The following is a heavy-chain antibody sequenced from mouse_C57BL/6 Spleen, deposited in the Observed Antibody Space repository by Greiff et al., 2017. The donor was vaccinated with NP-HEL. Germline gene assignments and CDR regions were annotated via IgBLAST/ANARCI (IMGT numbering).Heavy chain of an antibody. CDR2: IWSGGST. CDR1: GFSLTSYG. CDR3: ARNLDLLPPSYAMDD. J-gene: IGHJ4*01. Sequence: QAQLKESGPGLVQPSQSLSITCTVSGFSLTSYGVHWVRQSPGKGLEWLGVIWSGGSTDYNAAFISRLSISKDNSKSQVFFKMNSLQADDTAIYYCARNLDLLPPSYAMDDWGQGTSVTVSS. V-gene: IGHV2-2*01. D-gene: IGHD1-1*01.